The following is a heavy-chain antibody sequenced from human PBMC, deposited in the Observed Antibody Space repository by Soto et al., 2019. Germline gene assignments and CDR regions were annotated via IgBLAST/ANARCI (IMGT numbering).Heavy chain of an antibody. CDR3: ARDADYGGSRGGMDV. J-gene: IGHJ6*02. CDR1: GGSVNNANYF. D-gene: IGHD4-17*01. V-gene: IGHV4-31*03. CDR2: IYYSGST. Sequence: QVRLEESGPGLVKPSATLSLICSVSGGSVNNANYFWNWIRHHPENGLEWIGYIYYSGSTRYNSSFKTRATLSRDTSKNQFSLRLNSVTVADTAVYFCARDADYGGSRGGMDVWGRGTTVTVSS.